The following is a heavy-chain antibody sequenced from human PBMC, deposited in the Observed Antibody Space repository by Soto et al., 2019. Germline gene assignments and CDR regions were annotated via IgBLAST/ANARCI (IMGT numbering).Heavy chain of an antibody. V-gene: IGHV3-30*18. J-gene: IGHJ4*02. CDR1: GFRFSDYG. CDR2: MSFDGTYK. D-gene: IGHD4-17*01. Sequence: QVQLAESGGGVVQPGGSLRLSCVGSGFRFSDYGMHWVRQAPGKGLEWVAMMSFDGTYKYYADSVKGRFIISRDNSKNTLYLQMNSRRAEDTAVYYCAKDRRDGEYNSGYDFWGQGTLVTVSS. CDR3: AKDRRDGEYNSGYDF.